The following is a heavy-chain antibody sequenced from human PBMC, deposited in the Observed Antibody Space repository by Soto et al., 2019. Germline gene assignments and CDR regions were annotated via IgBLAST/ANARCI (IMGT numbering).Heavy chain of an antibody. CDR3: AALAYCGGDCYYYYYGMDV. Sequence: PGGSLRLSCAASGFTVSSNYMSWVRQAPGKGLEWVSVIYSGGSTYYADSVKGRFTISRDNSKNTLYLQMNSLRAEDTAVYYCAALAYCGGDCYYYYYGMDVWGQGTTVTVSS. CDR1: GFTVSSNY. J-gene: IGHJ6*02. V-gene: IGHV3-53*01. CDR2: IYSGGST. D-gene: IGHD2-21*02.